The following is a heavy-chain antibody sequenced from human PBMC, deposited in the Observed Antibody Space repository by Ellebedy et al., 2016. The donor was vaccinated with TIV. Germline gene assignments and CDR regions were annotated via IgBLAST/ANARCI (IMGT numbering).Heavy chain of an antibody. D-gene: IGHD2-2*01. CDR2: IFYSGST. CDR1: GGSMSSTSYY. Sequence: MPSETLSLTCTVSGGSMSSTSYYWGWIRQPPGKGLEWIGSIFYSGSTYYNASLKSRVTISVDTSKNQFSLRLSSVTAADTAVYYCARGGFCSSASCYPHPFDSWGQGTLVTVSS. CDR3: ARGGFCSSASCYPHPFDS. J-gene: IGHJ4*02. V-gene: IGHV4-39*07.